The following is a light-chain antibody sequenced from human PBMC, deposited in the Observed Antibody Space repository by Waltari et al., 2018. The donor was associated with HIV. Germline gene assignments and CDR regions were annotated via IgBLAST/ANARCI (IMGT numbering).Light chain of an antibody. J-gene: IGLJ2*01. CDR2: RDT. Sequence: SYELTQPLSVSVALGQTARITCGGYNIDNRNVYWYQQQPGQAPLLVIYRDTNRPSGIPERFSGSNAGNTATLTISRAQAGDEADYYCQVWDSSTVVFGGGTQLTVL. CDR3: QVWDSSTVV. V-gene: IGLV3-9*01. CDR1: NIDNRN.